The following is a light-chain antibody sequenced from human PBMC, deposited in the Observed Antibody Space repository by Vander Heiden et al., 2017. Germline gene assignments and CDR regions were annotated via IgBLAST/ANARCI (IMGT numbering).Light chain of an antibody. V-gene: IGKV3-20*01. J-gene: IGKJ5*01. Sequence: IVLTPSPRTLSLSPGERATLSCRASQSVSSSYLAWYQQKPGQAPRLLIYGASSRATGIPDRFSGSGSGTDFTLTISRLEPEDFAVYYCQQYGSSRGVTFGQGTRLEIK. CDR2: GAS. CDR3: QQYGSSRGVT. CDR1: QSVSSSY.